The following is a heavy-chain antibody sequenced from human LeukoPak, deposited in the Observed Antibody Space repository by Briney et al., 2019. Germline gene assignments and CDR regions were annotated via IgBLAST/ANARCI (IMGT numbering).Heavy chain of an antibody. CDR2: IYTSGST. J-gene: IGHJ4*02. Sequence: PSETLSLTCTVSGGSISSYYWSWIRQPAGKGLEWIGRIYTSGSTNYNPSLKSRVTMSVDTSKNQFSLKLSSVTAADTAVYYCAKVSSPIAVAALFDYWGQGTLDTVSS. CDR1: GGSISSYY. D-gene: IGHD6-19*01. CDR3: AKVSSPIAVAALFDY. V-gene: IGHV4-4*07.